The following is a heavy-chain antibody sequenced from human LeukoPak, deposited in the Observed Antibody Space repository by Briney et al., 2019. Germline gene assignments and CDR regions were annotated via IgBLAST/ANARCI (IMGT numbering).Heavy chain of an antibody. CDR2: ISWNSGSI. Sequence: GGSLRLSCAASGFTFDDYAMHWVRQAPGKGLEWVSGISWNSGSIGYADSVKGRFTISRDNAKNSLYLQMNSLRAEDTALYYCAKEDGGFYGGNTGGPFDYWGQGTLVTVSS. J-gene: IGHJ4*02. CDR1: GFTFDDYA. D-gene: IGHD4-23*01. CDR3: AKEDGGFYGGNTGGPFDY. V-gene: IGHV3-9*01.